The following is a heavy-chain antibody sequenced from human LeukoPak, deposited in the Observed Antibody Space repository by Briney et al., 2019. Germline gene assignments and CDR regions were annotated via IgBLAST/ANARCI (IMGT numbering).Heavy chain of an antibody. J-gene: IGHJ5*02. D-gene: IGHD3-22*01. Sequence: PSETLSLTCTVSGGSISSYYWSWIRQPAGKGLEWIGRIYTSGSTNYNPSLKRRVTISVDKSKNQFSLNLSSVTAADTAVYYCARDLGPYYYDSSGYYPDVHNWFDPWGQGTLVTVSS. CDR2: IYTSGST. CDR1: GGSISSYY. CDR3: ARDLGPYYYDSSGYYPDVHNWFDP. V-gene: IGHV4-4*07.